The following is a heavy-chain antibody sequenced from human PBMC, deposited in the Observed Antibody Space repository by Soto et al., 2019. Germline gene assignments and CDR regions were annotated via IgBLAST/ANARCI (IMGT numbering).Heavy chain of an antibody. D-gene: IGHD2-15*01. CDR2: IIPIFGTA. CDR1: GGTFSSYA. CDR3: ARLGQALGGDAFDI. Sequence: SVKVSCKASGGTFSSYAISWVRQAPGQGLEWMGGIIPIFGTANYAQKFQGRVTITADESTSTAYMELSSLRSEDTAVYYCARLGQALGGDAFDIWGQGTMVTVSS. V-gene: IGHV1-69*13. J-gene: IGHJ3*02.